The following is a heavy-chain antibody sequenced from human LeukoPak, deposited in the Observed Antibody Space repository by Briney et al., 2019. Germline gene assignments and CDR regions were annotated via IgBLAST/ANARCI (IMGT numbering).Heavy chain of an antibody. Sequence: ASVKVSCKASVYTFTGYYMHWVRQALGQGLEWMGRINPSSGGTNYAQKFQGRVTMTRDTSISTAYMELSRLRSDDTAVYYCARGNRGFDYWGQGTLVTLSS. D-gene: IGHD2/OR15-2a*01. CDR1: VYTFTGYY. CDR3: ARGNRGFDY. CDR2: INPSSGGT. V-gene: IGHV1-2*06. J-gene: IGHJ4*02.